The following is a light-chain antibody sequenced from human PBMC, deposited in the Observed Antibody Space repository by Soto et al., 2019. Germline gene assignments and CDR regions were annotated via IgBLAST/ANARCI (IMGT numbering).Light chain of an antibody. V-gene: IGLV2-14*01. J-gene: IGLJ2*01. Sequence: QSALTQPASVSGSPGQSITISCTGTSSDVGGYNYVSWYQQHPGKAPNLMIYDASNRPSGVSNRFSGSKSGNTASLTISGLQAEDEADYYCSSYTSSSTLVVLGGGTKLTVL. CDR3: SSYTSSSTLVV. CDR1: SSDVGGYNY. CDR2: DAS.